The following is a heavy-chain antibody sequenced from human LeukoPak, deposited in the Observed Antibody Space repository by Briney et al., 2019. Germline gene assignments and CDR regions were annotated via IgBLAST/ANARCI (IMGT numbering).Heavy chain of an antibody. J-gene: IGHJ4*02. D-gene: IGHD6-19*01. CDR3: ARGHYSSGCRLDY. CDR1: GGSISPYY. Sequence: SETLSLTCTVSGGSISPYYWSWIRQPPGKGLEWIGYIYYSGSTKYNPSLKSRVTISVDTSKNQFSLKLSSVTAADTAVYYCARGHYSSGCRLDYWGQGTLVTVSS. CDR2: IYYSGST. V-gene: IGHV4-59*01.